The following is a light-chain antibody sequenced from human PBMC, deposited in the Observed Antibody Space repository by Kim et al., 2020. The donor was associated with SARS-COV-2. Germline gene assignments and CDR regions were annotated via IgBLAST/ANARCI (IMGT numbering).Light chain of an antibody. CDR3: QQSYSTPQT. CDR2: AAS. CDR1: QSISSY. J-gene: IGKJ1*01. Sequence: ASVGDRVTITCRASQSISSYLNWYQQKPGKAPKLLIYAASSLQSGVPSRFSGRGSGTDFTLTISSLQPEDFATYYCQQSYSTPQTFGQGTKVEIK. V-gene: IGKV1-39*01.